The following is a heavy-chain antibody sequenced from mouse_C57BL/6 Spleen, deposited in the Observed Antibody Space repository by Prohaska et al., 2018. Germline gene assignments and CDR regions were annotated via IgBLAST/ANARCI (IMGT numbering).Heavy chain of an antibody. V-gene: IGHV1-19*01. J-gene: IGHJ3*01. CDR2: INPYNGGT. Sequence: HGKSLEWIGVINPYNGGTSYNQKFKGKATLTVDKSSSTAYMELNSLTSEDSAVYYCARTAFAYWGQGTLVTVSA. CDR3: ARTAFAY.